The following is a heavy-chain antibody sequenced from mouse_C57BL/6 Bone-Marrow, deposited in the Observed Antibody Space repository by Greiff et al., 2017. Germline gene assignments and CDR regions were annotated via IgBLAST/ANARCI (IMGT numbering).Heavy chain of an antibody. CDR2: IHPNSGST. D-gene: IGHD1-1*01. CDR3: AREDITTVVATDWYFDV. CDR1: GYTFTSYW. V-gene: IGHV1-64*01. Sequence: QVQLQQPGAELVKPGASVKLSCKASGYTFTSYWMHWVKQRPGQGLEWIGMIHPNSGSTNYNEKFKRKATLTVDKSSSTAYIQLSSLTSEDSAVYYCAREDITTVVATDWYFDVWGTGTTVTVSS. J-gene: IGHJ1*03.